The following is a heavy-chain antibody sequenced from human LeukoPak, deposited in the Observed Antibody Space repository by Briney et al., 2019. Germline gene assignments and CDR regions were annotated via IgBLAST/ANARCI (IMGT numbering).Heavy chain of an antibody. Sequence: TGGSLRLSCAASGSTFSSYAMSWVRQAPGKGLEWVSAISGSGGSTYYADSVKGRFTISRDNSKNTLYLQMNSLRAEDTAVYYCAKPDRAIAAPGYWGQGTLVTVSS. CDR1: GSTFSSYA. CDR2: ISGSGGST. D-gene: IGHD6-6*01. V-gene: IGHV3-23*01. CDR3: AKPDRAIAAPGY. J-gene: IGHJ4*02.